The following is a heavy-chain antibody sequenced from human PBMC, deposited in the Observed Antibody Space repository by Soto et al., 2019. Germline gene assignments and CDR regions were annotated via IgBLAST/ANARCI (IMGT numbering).Heavy chain of an antibody. CDR1: GGPFSDYA. Sequence: QVQLVQSGAEVKKPGSSVKVSCKVSGGPFSDYAVSWVRQAPGQGLEWMGGIIPMFGTANYAQKFQGRVTITADESTTTAYMELSSLRSEDTAVYYCTRALDYYGSSNYYNRTDHWRQGTLVTVSS. V-gene: IGHV1-69*01. J-gene: IGHJ4*02. D-gene: IGHD3-10*01. CDR3: TRALDYYGSSNYYNRTDH. CDR2: IIPMFGTA.